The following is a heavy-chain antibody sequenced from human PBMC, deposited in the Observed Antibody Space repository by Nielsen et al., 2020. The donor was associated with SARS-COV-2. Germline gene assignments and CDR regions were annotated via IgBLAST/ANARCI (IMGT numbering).Heavy chain of an antibody. J-gene: IGHJ6*03. D-gene: IGHD2-2*01. CDR3: ARYASEYYYYYYMDV. V-gene: IGHV5-10-1*01. Sequence: GGSLRLSCKGSGYSFTSHWITWVRQMPGKGLEWMGMIDPSDSYVDYSPSFQGHVAISADKSISTAYLQWSSLKASDTAMYYCARYASEYYYYYYMDVWGTGTTVTVPS. CDR1: GYSFTSHW. CDR2: IDPSDSYV.